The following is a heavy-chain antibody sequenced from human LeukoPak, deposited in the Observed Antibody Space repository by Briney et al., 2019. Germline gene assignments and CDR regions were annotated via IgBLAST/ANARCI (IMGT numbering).Heavy chain of an antibody. CDR3: ARDRASEQLENWFDP. V-gene: IGHV1-69*04. J-gene: IGHJ5*02. CDR2: IIPFIDIT. D-gene: IGHD6-13*01. Sequence: ASVKVSCKTSGGTFGNYAVSWVRQAPGQGLEWMGRIIPFIDITDYVQMFQGRITITADKSTSTAFLGVRSLRSEDTAVYYCARDRASEQLENWFDPWGQGTLVTVSS. CDR1: GGTFGNYA.